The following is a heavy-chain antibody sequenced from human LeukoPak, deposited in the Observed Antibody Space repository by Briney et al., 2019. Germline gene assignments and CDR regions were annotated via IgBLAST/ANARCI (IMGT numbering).Heavy chain of an antibody. CDR2: ISGSGGST. Sequence: GGSLRLSCAASGFTFSSYTMTWVRQAPGKGLEWVSAISGSGGSTYYADSVKGRFTISRDNSKNTLYLQMNRLRDEDTALFYCAKEVKDTGYYHLDNWGQGTLVTVSS. V-gene: IGHV3-23*01. CDR3: AKEVKDTGYYHLDN. D-gene: IGHD3-3*01. J-gene: IGHJ4*02. CDR1: GFTFSSYT.